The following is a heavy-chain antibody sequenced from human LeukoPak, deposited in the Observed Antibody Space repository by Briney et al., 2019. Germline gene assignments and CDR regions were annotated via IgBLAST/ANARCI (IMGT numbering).Heavy chain of an antibody. D-gene: IGHD1-1*01. V-gene: IGHV3-74*01. Sequence: RGSPRVSCVAPGFTIHTYVMYWVCHRPRGGAGWGSRISHDGAVISYADSVKGRFTISRDNAQNTVYLQMSSLRADDTALYYCVRDYNFKINFWGQGTLVTVSS. CDR2: ISHDGAVI. CDR1: GFTIHTYV. CDR3: VRDYNFKINF. J-gene: IGHJ4*02.